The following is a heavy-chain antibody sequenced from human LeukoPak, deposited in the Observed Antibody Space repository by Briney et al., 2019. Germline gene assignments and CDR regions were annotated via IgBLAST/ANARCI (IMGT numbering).Heavy chain of an antibody. CDR2: ISGYNGNT. J-gene: IGHJ4*02. CDR3: ARDSSPMIVVVIMDY. V-gene: IGHV1-18*01. D-gene: IGHD3-22*01. CDR1: GGTFSSYG. Sequence: ASVKVSCKASGGTFSSYGINWVRQAPGQGPEWMGWISGYNGNTEYAQKFQGRVTLTTDTSTSTAYMELKSLRSDDTAVYYCARDSSPMIVVVIMDYWGQGTLVTVSS.